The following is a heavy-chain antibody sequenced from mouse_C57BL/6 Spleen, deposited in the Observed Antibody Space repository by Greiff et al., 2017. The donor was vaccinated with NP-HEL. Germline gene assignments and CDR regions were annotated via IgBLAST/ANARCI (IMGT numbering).Heavy chain of an antibody. CDR3: ARSDYDGEAWFAY. CDR1: GYTFTSYW. J-gene: IGHJ3*01. D-gene: IGHD2-4*01. V-gene: IGHV1-61*01. Sequence: QVQLQQPGAELVRPGSSVKLSRKASGYTFTSYWMDWVKQRPGQGLEWIGNIYPSDSETHYNQKFKDKATLTVDKSSSTAYMQLSSLTSEDSAVYYCARSDYDGEAWFAYWGQGTLVTVSA. CDR2: IYPSDSET.